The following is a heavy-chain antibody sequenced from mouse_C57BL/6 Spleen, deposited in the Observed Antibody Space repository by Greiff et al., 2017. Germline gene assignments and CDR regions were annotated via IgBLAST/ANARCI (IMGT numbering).Heavy chain of an antibody. V-gene: IGHV1-80*01. J-gene: IGHJ4*01. CDR3: ARSNWDEAMDY. D-gene: IGHD4-1*02. Sequence: QVQLQQSGAELVKPGASVKISCKASGYAFSSYWMNWVKQRPGKGLEWIGQFYPGDGDTNYNGKFKGKATLTADKSSSTAYMQLSSLTSEDSAVYFCARSNWDEAMDYWGQGTSVTVAS. CDR2: FYPGDGDT. CDR1: GYAFSSYW.